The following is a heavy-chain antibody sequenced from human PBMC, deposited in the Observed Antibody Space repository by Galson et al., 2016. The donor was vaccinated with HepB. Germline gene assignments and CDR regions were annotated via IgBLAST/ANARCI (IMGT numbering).Heavy chain of an antibody. CDR1: GGSVSSGTYY. V-gene: IGHV4-61*01. Sequence: SETLSLTCTVSGGSVSSGTYYWSWIRQPPGKGLEWIGYIHDSGSTNYNPSLKSRVTISVDTSKNQFSLRLNSVTAAGTAVYYCARASGPLTYYYDSSGYEDYWGQGTLVTVSS. CDR3: ARASGPLTYYYDSSGYEDY. D-gene: IGHD3-22*01. J-gene: IGHJ4*02. CDR2: IHDSGST.